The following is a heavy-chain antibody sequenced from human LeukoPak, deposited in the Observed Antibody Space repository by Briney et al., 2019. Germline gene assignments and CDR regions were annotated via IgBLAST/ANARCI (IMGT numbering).Heavy chain of an antibody. D-gene: IGHD1-26*01. CDR3: AKDRGWELQEYYFDY. J-gene: IGHJ4*02. V-gene: IGHV3-30*18. CDR1: GFTFSSYG. CDR2: ISYDGGNK. Sequence: GRSLRLSCAASGFTFSSYGMHWVRQAPGKGLEWVAVISYDGGNKYYADSVKGRFTISRDNSKNTLYLQMNSLRAEDTAVYYCAKDRGWELQEYYFDYWGQGTLVTVSS.